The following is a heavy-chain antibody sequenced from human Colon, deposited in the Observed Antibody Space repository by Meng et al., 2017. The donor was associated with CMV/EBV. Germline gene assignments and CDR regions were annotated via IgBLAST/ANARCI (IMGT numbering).Heavy chain of an antibody. CDR2: INPSGGST. CDR3: ARGPVREGYYYYYGMDV. V-gene: IGHV1-46*01. CDR1: GYTFTDYD. J-gene: IGHJ6*02. Sequence: ASVKVSCKTSGYTFTDYDVNWVRQAPGQGLEWMGIINPSGGSTSYAQKFQGRVTMTRDTSTSTVYMELSSLRSEDTAVYYCARGPVREGYYYYYGMDVWGQGTTVTVSS.